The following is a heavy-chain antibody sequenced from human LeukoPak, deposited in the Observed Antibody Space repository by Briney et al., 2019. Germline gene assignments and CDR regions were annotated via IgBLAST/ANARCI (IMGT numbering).Heavy chain of an antibody. CDR2: IYYSGST. CDR3: ARYCSGGSCWGYYYGMDV. V-gene: IGHV4-31*03. D-gene: IGHD2-15*01. J-gene: IGHJ6*02. Sequence: PSETLSLTCTVSGGSISSGGYYWSWIRQHPGKGLEWIGYIYYSGSTYYNPSLKSRVTISVDTSKNQFSLKLSSVTAADTAVYYCARYCSGGSCWGYYYGMDVWGQGTTVTVSS. CDR1: GGSISSGGYY.